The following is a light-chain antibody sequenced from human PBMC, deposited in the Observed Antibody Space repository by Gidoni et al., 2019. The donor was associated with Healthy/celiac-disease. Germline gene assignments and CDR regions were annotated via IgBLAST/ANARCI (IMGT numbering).Light chain of an antibody. CDR2: EVS. CDR1: SSDVGGYNY. CDR3: SSYTSSSTPVV. V-gene: IGLV2-14*01. J-gene: IGLJ2*01. Sequence: QSALTPPASVSGSPGQSITISCTGTSSDVGGYNYVSWYQHHPGKAPKLMIYEVSNRPSGVANRFSGSKSGNTASLTISGLQAEDEADYYCSSYTSSSTPVVFGGGTKLTVL.